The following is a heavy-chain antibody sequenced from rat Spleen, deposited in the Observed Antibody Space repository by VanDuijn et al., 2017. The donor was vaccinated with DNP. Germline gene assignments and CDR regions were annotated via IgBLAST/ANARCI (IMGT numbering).Heavy chain of an antibody. CDR2: ISYEGSSS. CDR1: GFTFSNYD. CDR3: TSLLLKWSFDY. D-gene: IGHD1-1*01. V-gene: IGHV5-22*01. J-gene: IGHJ2*01. Sequence: EVQLVESGGGLVQPGRSMKLSCAASGFTFSNYDMAWVRQAPKKGLEWVATISYEGSSSYYGDFVKGRFTISRDNAKSTLYLQMDSLRSEDTATYYCTSLLLKWSFDYWGQGVMVTVSS.